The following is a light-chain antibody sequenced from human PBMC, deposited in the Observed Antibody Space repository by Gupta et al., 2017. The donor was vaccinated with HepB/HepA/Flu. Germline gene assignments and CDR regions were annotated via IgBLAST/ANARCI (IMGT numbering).Light chain of an antibody. V-gene: IGLV1-51*01. Sequence: QSALTQPPSISAAPGQKVAISCSGSTSNIGKNYVFWLQHYPGTAPTLLIYENTKRRSGIPDRFSGSKYGTSATLAITGLQTGEETDYYCGTWDSSRSAVVFGGGTKLTVL. CDR1: TSNIGKNY. CDR2: ENT. J-gene: IGLJ2*01. CDR3: GTWDSSRSAVV.